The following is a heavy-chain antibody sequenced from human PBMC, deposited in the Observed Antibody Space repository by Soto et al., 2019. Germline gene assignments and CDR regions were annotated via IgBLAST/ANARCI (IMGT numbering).Heavy chain of an antibody. CDR1: GFTFSSYA. J-gene: IGHJ4*02. CDR2: ISDSGGST. Sequence: GGSLRLSCAASGFTFSSYAMSWVRQAPGKGLEWVSAISDSGGSTYYADSVKGRFTISRDNSKNTLYLQMNSLRAEDTAVYYCANLDKGTRSYLGYFDYWGQGALVTVSS. V-gene: IGHV3-23*01. D-gene: IGHD7-27*01. CDR3: ANLDKGTRSYLGYFDY.